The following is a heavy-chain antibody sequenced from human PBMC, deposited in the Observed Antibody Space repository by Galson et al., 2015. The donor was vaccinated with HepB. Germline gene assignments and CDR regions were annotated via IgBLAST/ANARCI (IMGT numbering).Heavy chain of an antibody. J-gene: IGHJ4*02. V-gene: IGHV3-64D*06. Sequence: SLRLSCAASGFTFTSYPMHWVRQAPGKRLEYVSAINANGGNTFYAESVKGRFTISRDNSKNMMYLQMSSLRPEDTAVYFCVKVGCISGSCYSYHAKINFFDSWGQGTLVTVSS. CDR3: VKVGCISGSCYSYHAKINFFDS. CDR1: GFTFTSYP. CDR2: INANGGNT. D-gene: IGHD2-2*01.